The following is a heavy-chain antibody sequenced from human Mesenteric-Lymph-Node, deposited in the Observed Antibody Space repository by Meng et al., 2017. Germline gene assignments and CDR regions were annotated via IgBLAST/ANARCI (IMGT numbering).Heavy chain of an antibody. D-gene: IGHD6-6*01. J-gene: IGHJ5*02. CDR2: INPNSGGT. CDR3: ARLTGAALNWFDP. Sequence: ASVKVSCKASGGTFSSYAISWVRQAPGQGLEWMGWINPNSGGTNYAQKFQGRVTMTRDTSISTAYMELSRLRSDDTAVYYCARLTGAALNWFDPWGQGTLVTVSS. CDR1: GGTFSSYA. V-gene: IGHV1-2*02.